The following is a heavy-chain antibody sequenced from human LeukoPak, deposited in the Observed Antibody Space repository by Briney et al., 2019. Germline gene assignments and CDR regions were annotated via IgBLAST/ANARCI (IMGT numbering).Heavy chain of an antibody. D-gene: IGHD3-9*01. Sequence: PGGSLRLSCAASGFTFSGYTMSWDRQAPGKGLEWVSSISRSSSYIYYADSVKGRFTVSRDNARNSHFLQMNSLRAEDTAVYYCARVQTGSYTLVGLMDVWGKGTTVTVSS. CDR3: ARVQTGSYTLVGLMDV. J-gene: IGHJ6*03. CDR2: ISRSSSYI. V-gene: IGHV3-21*01. CDR1: GFTFSGYT.